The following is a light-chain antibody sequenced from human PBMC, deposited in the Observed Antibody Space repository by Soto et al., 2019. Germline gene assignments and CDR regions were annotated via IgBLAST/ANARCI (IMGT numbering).Light chain of an antibody. CDR1: QNIRSR. CDR3: PQEHSYWT. V-gene: IGKV1-5*01. J-gene: IGKJ1*01. Sequence: DFQMTQSPSTLSASVGDRVTITCRASQNIRSRLAWFQQKPGKAPKLLSYDASSLESGVPQRFSGTRSRTEFSPSISEQPPDDFYTSYSPQEHSYWTFGQGPKVE. CDR2: DAS.